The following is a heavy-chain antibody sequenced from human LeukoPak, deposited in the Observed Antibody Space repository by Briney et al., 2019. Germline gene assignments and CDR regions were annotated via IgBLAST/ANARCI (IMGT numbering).Heavy chain of an antibody. CDR3: ARVRKLWFGELRFAFDI. CDR1: GGSISSYH. Sequence: SETLSLTCTVSGGSISSYHWSWIRQPAGKGLEWIGRIYTSGSTNYNPSLKSRVAMSVDTSKNQFSLKLSSVTAADTAVYYCARVRKLWFGELRFAFDIWGQGTMVTVSS. J-gene: IGHJ3*02. V-gene: IGHV4-4*07. D-gene: IGHD3-10*01. CDR2: IYTSGST.